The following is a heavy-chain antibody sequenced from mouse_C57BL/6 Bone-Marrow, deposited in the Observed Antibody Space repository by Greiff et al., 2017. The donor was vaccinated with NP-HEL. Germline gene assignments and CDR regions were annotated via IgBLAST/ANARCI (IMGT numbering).Heavy chain of an antibody. D-gene: IGHD3-3*01. CDR2: ISSGGSYT. CDR3: ARRGDGAY. CDR1: GFTFSSYG. V-gene: IGHV5-6*02. Sequence: EVNVVESGGDLVKPGGSLKLSCAASGFTFSSYGMSWVRQTPDKRLEWVATISSGGSYTYYPDSVKGRFTISRDNAKNTLYLQMSSLKSEDTAMYYCARRGDGAYWGQGTLVTVSA. J-gene: IGHJ3*01.